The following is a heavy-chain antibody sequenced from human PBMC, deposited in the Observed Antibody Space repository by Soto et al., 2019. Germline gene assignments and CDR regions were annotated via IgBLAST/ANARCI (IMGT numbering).Heavy chain of an antibody. J-gene: IGHJ6*02. CDR1: GFTVSSYY. V-gene: IGHV3-66*01. Sequence: VQLVESGGDLVQPGGSLRLSCAASGFTVSSYYMSWVRQAPGKGLEWVSVVYSAGSTYYADSVKGRFTISRDNSKNTLYLQMNSLRSEDTAVYYCARSYYYGSGTLDYFYYGMDVWGQGTTVTVSS. D-gene: IGHD3-10*01. CDR3: ARSYYYGSGTLDYFYYGMDV. CDR2: VYSAGST.